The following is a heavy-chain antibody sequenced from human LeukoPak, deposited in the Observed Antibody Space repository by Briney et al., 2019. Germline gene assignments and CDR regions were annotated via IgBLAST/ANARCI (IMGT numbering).Heavy chain of an antibody. V-gene: IGHV3-15*01. Sequence: PGGSLRLSCAASGFTFSNAWMSWGRQAPGKGLEWVCRIKSKTDGGTTDYAAPGRGRFTTSKADTKNTLYLQMNSLKTEDTAVYYCTTQNSVVVPAADRDNWFDPWGQGTLVTVSS. J-gene: IGHJ5*02. CDR1: GFTFSNAW. D-gene: IGHD2-2*01. CDR2: IKSKTDGGTT. CDR3: TTQNSVVVPAADRDNWFDP.